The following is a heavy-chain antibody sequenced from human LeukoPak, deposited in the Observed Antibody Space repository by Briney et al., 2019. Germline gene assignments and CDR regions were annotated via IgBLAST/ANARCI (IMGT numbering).Heavy chain of an antibody. CDR3: ARQLPTAAADTRGYFDY. Sequence: SETLSLTCSVSGGSISNADYYWGWIRQASGKGLEWIGSMFYGGTNHYNPSLKSRATISVDTSKNQFSLKLTSVTAADAAIYYCARQLPTAAADTRGYFDYWGQGAVVTVSS. CDR2: MFYGGTN. D-gene: IGHD6-13*01. J-gene: IGHJ4*01. V-gene: IGHV4-39*01. CDR1: GGSISNADYY.